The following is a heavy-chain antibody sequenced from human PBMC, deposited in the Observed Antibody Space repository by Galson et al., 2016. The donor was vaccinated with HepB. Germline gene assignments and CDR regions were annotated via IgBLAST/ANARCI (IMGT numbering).Heavy chain of an antibody. V-gene: IGHV3-21*01. CDR1: GFTFSSYS. J-gene: IGHJ6*02. Sequence: SLRLSCAASGFTFSSYSMNWVRQAPGKGLQWVSSISSNRTYIYYADSVKGRFTIARDNARNSLHLQMNSLRADDTAVYYCARWALWNGGCYREDHYYGMDVWGQGTTVTVSS. CDR2: ISSNRTYI. CDR3: ARWALWNGGCYREDHYYGMDV. D-gene: IGHD2-15*01.